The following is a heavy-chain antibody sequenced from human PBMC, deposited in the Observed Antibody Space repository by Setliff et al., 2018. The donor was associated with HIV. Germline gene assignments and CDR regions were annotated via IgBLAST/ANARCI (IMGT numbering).Heavy chain of an antibody. CDR1: GGSISSHY. Sequence: SETLSLTCTVSGGSISSHYWSWIRQPPGKGLEWIGTIYYSGGTYYKSSLKSRVIISLDTSKNHFSLNLRSVTAADTAVYYCARVRERVTIFGVVRDFDSWGQGTLVTVSS. V-gene: IGHV4-59*11. J-gene: IGHJ4*02. CDR3: ARVRERVTIFGVVRDFDS. D-gene: IGHD3-3*01. CDR2: IYYSGGT.